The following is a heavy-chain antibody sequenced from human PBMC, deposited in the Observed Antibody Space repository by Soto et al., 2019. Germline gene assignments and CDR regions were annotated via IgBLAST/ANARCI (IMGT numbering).Heavy chain of an antibody. D-gene: IGHD3-3*01. J-gene: IGHJ4*02. CDR3: AKVTFDFWSGYYPGMDY. CDR2: ISGSGGST. V-gene: IGHV3-23*01. Sequence: PGGSLRLSCAASGFTFSSYAMSWVRQAPGKGLEWVSAISGSGGSTYYADSVKGRFTISRDNSKNTLYLQMNSLRAEDTAVYYCAKVTFDFWSGYYPGMDYCGPGPLVPVSA. CDR1: GFTFSSYA.